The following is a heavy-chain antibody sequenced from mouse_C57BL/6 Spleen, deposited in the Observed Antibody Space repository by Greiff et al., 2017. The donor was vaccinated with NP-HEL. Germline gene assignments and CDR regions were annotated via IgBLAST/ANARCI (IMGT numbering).Heavy chain of an antibody. V-gene: IGHV1-15*01. J-gene: IGHJ1*03. CDR2: IDPETGGT. Sequence: VQLQQSGAELVRPGASVTLSCKASGYTFTDYEMHWVKQTPVHGLEWIGAIDPETGGTAYNQKFKGKAILTADKSSSTAYMELRSLTSEDSAVYYCTHYYGSSWYFDVWGTGTTVTVST. CDR3: THYYGSSWYFDV. CDR1: GYTFTDYE. D-gene: IGHD1-1*01.